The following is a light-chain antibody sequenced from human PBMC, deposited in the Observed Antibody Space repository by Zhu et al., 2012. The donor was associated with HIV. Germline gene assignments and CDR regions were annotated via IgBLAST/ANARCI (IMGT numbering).Light chain of an antibody. CDR1: QSISSW. CDR2: KAS. V-gene: IGKV1-5*03. J-gene: IGKJ2*01. CDR3: QQYNSYPYT. Sequence: DIQMTQFPSTLSASVGDRVTITCRASQSISSWLAWYQQKPGKAPKLLIYKASSLETGVPSRFSGSESGTEFTLAISSLQPDDFATYYCQQYNSYPYTFGQGTKLEIK.